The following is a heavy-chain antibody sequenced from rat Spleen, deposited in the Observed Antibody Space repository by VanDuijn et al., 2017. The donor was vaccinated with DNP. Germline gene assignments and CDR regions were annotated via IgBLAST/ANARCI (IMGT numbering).Heavy chain of an antibody. Sequence: EVQLVESGGDLVQPGRSLKLSCVASGFTFNNYWMTWIRQVPGKGLEWVASITSSGGSTYYPDSVKGRFTISRDNAKNTLDLQMNSLRSEDTATYYCERAGYTTDYYYGRYFDFWGPGTMVTVSS. CDR1: GFTFNNYW. CDR2: ITSSGGST. CDR3: ERAGYTTDYYYGRYFDF. J-gene: IGHJ1*01. D-gene: IGHD1-6*01. V-gene: IGHV5-31*01.